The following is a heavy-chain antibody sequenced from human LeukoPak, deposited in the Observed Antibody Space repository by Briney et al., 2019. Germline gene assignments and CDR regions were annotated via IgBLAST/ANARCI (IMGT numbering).Heavy chain of an antibody. D-gene: IGHD3-10*01. CDR2: VYYSGST. CDR1: GGSISSSSYY. J-gene: IGHJ5*02. V-gene: IGHV4-39*07. Sequence: SETLSLTCTVSGGSISSSSYYWGWIRQPPGKGLEWIGSVYYSGSTYYSPSLKSRVTISADTSKNQFSLRLSSVAAADTAVYYCARGEVVRGVSNWFDPWGQGTLVTVSS. CDR3: ARGEVVRGVSNWFDP.